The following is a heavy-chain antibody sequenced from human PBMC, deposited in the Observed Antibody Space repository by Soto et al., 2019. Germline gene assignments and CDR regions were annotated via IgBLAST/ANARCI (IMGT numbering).Heavy chain of an antibody. CDR2: ISSSSSYI. CDR1: GFTFSSYS. D-gene: IGHD3-22*01. Sequence: LGLSCAASGFTFSSYSMNWVRQAPGKGLEWVSSISSSSSYIYYADSVKGRFTISRDNAKNSLYLQMNSLRAEDTAVYYCARGHYYDSPADAFDIWGQGTMVTVSS. J-gene: IGHJ3*02. V-gene: IGHV3-21*01. CDR3: ARGHYYDSPADAFDI.